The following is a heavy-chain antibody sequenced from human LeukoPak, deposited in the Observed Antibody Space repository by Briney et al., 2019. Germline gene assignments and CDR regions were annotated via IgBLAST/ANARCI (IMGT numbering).Heavy chain of an antibody. CDR2: IYYSGST. CDR1: GGSISSYY. J-gene: IGHJ4*02. Sequence: KPSETLSLTCTVSGGSISSYYWSWIRQPPGKGLEWIGYIYYSGSTNYNPSLKSRVTISVDTSKNQFSLKLSSVTAADTAVYYCARSHYNLGYFDYWGQGTLVTVSS. CDR3: ARSHYNLGYFDY. D-gene: IGHD5-24*01. V-gene: IGHV4-59*01.